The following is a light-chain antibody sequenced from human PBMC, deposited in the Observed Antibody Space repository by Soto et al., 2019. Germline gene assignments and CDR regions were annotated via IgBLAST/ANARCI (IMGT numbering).Light chain of an antibody. CDR2: EVS. V-gene: IGLV2-23*02. CDR1: SSDIGSYDL. Sequence: QSALTQPASVSGSPGQSITISCTGTSSDIGSYDLVSWYQQHPGKAPKLMIYEVSKRPSGVSNRFSGSKSGNTASLTISGLQGEDEADYYCCSHAGSSTHVVFGGGTQLTVL. CDR3: CSHAGSSTHVV. J-gene: IGLJ2*01.